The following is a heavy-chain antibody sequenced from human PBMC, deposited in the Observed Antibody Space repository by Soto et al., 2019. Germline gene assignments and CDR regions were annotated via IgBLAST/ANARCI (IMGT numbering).Heavy chain of an antibody. J-gene: IGHJ6*02. Sequence: LRLSCAISGDSVSSNSAAWNWIRQSPSRGLEWLGRTYYRSKWYNDYAVSVKSRITINPDTSKNQFSLQLNSVTPEDTAVYYCARDRDIVVVPAGSGYYYYGMDVWGQGTTVTVSS. D-gene: IGHD2-2*01. CDR1: GDSVSSNSAA. CDR2: TYYRSKWYN. CDR3: ARDRDIVVVPAGSGYYYYGMDV. V-gene: IGHV6-1*01.